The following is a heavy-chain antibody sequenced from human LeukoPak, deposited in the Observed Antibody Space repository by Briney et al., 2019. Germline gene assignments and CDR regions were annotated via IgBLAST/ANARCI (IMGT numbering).Heavy chain of an antibody. Sequence: SETLSLTCTVSGGSISSYYWSWIRQPAGKGLEWIGRIYTSGSTNYNPSLKSRVTMSVDTSKNQFSLKLSSVTAADTAVYYCARDGQVFDDYVWGSYRSPLDFQHWGQGTLVTVSS. V-gene: IGHV4-4*07. CDR1: GGSISSYY. CDR3: ARDGQVFDDYVWGSYRSPLDFQH. CDR2: IYTSGST. D-gene: IGHD3-16*02. J-gene: IGHJ1*01.